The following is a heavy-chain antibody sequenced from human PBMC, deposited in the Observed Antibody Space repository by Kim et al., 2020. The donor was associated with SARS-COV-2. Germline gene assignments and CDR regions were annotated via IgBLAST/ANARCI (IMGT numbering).Heavy chain of an antibody. J-gene: IGHJ4*02. CDR3: AKGWIQLWSHFDY. Sequence: GGSLRLSCAASGFTFSSYGMHWVRQAPGKGLEWWAVISYDGSNKYYADSVKGRFTISRDNSKNTLYLQMNSLRAEDTAVYYCAKGWIQLWSHFDYWGQGTMVTVSS. D-gene: IGHD5-18*01. CDR1: GFTFSSYG. CDR2: ISYDGSNK. V-gene: IGHV3-30*18.